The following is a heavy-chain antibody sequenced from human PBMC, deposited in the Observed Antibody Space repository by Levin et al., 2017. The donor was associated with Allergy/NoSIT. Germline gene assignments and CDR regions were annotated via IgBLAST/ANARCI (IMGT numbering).Heavy chain of an antibody. D-gene: IGHD3-3*01. Sequence: GESLKISCAASGFTFSSYWMHWVRQAPGKGLVWVSRINSDGSSTSYADSVKGRFTISRDNAKNTLYLQMNSLRAEDTAVYYCARGNFWSGYSQYYFDYWGQGTLVTVSS. CDR1: GFTFSSYW. J-gene: IGHJ4*02. CDR2: INSDGSST. CDR3: ARGNFWSGYSQYYFDY. V-gene: IGHV3-74*01.